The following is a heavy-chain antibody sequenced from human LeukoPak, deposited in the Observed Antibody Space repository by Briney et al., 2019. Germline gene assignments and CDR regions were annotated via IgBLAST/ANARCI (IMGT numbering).Heavy chain of an antibody. CDR1: GFTFTSYA. CDR2: ISGSGGTT. J-gene: IGHJ4*02. D-gene: IGHD6-19*01. Sequence: GGSLRLSCAASGFTFTSYAMSWVRQAPGKGLEWVSVISGSGGTTYYADSVKDRFTISRDNSKNTLYLQMNSLRVEDTAVYYCANVGGTGWRFFDYWGQGTLVTVSS. V-gene: IGHV3-23*01. CDR3: ANVGGTGWRFFDY.